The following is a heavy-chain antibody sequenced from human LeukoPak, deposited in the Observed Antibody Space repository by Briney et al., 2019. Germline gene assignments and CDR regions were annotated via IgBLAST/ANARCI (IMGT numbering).Heavy chain of an antibody. CDR3: ARLYSSSYSQTPKDY. J-gene: IGHJ4*02. V-gene: IGHV1-69*06. CDR2: IIPIFGTA. D-gene: IGHD6-13*01. CDR1: GATFSSYG. Sequence: ASVTLSFTCSGATFSSYGISWVRHGPGQGLEWMGGIIPIFGTANYAQKYQGRVTITADKSTSTAYMELSSLRSEDTAVYYCARLYSSSYSQTPKDYWGQGTLVTVSS.